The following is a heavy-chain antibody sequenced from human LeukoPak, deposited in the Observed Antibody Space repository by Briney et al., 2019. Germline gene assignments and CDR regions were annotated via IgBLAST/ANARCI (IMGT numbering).Heavy chain of an antibody. CDR1: GESFSGYY. V-gene: IGHV4-34*01. Sequence: SETLSLTCAVYGESFSGYYWSWILQPPGKGLTWIGEMNHSGSINYNPSLKSRVTISLDTSKSQFSLKLSSVTAADTAVYYCARGKYDSGGYYLDYWGQGTLVTVSS. CDR2: MNHSGSI. CDR3: ARGKYDSGGYYLDY. D-gene: IGHD3-22*01. J-gene: IGHJ4*02.